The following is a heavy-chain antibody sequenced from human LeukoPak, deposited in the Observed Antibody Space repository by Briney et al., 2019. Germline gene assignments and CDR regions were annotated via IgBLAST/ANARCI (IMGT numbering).Heavy chain of an antibody. Sequence: GGSLRLSCAASGFTFSNYWMHWVRQAPGKGLVWVSRINSDGSSTSYADSVKGRFTIPRDNAKNTLYLQMNSLRAEDTAVYYCARVSSGSYFGYYYYYMDVWGKGTTVTVSS. D-gene: IGHD1-26*01. V-gene: IGHV3-74*01. CDR3: ARVSSGSYFGYYYYYMDV. CDR2: INSDGSST. J-gene: IGHJ6*03. CDR1: GFTFSNYW.